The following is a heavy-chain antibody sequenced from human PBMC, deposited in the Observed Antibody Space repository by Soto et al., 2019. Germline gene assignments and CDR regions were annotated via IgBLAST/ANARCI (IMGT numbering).Heavy chain of an antibody. CDR2: ISGSGGST. V-gene: IGHV3-23*01. J-gene: IGHJ4*02. CDR3: AKDTSKLVVGATYFHS. Sequence: GGSLRLSCAASGFTFSSYAMSWVRQAPGKGLEWVSAISGSGGSTYYADCVKGRFTISRDNSQNRLYLQMNSLRAEDPDVYYCAKDTSKLVVGATYFHSWGQGPLVTVSP. CDR1: GFTFSSYA. D-gene: IGHD1-26*01.